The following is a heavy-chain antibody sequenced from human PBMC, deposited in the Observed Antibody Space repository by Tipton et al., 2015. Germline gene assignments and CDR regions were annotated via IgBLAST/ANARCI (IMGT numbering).Heavy chain of an antibody. D-gene: IGHD3-10*01. V-gene: IGHV3-53*01. CDR1: GFTVSSNY. CDR2: IYTGGGT. J-gene: IGHJ3*02. Sequence: VQLVQSGGGLIQPGGSLRLSCAASGFTVSSNYMSWVRQAPGKGLEWVSVIYTGGGTYYADSVKGRFTISRDNSKNTLYLQMNSLRAEDTAVYYCARDGTMIRGVDHAFDIWGQGTMVTVSS. CDR3: ARDGTMIRGVDHAFDI.